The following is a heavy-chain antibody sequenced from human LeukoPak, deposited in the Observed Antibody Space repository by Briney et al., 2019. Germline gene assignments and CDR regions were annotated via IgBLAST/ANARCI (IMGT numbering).Heavy chain of an antibody. CDR2: IRWDSGSI. Sequence: GGSLRLSCAASGFTFGDYAMHGVRQAPGKGLEWVSGIRWDSGSIGYADSVKGRFTISRDNAKNSLYLQMNSLRAEDMALYYCAKDKGYGSGSYNYFDYWGQGTLVTVSS. CDR1: GFTFGDYA. CDR3: AKDKGYGSGSYNYFDY. D-gene: IGHD3-10*01. J-gene: IGHJ4*02. V-gene: IGHV3-9*03.